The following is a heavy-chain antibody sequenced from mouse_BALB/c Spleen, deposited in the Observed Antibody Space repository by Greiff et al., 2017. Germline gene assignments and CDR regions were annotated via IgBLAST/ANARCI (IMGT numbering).Heavy chain of an antibody. CDR3: ARQRGDY. J-gene: IGHJ4*01. Sequence: VQGVESGGGLVQPGGSLKLPCAASGFPFSSYTMSWVRQTPEKRLEWVAYISNGGGSTYYPDTVKGRFTISRDNAKNTLYLQMSSLKSEDTAMYYCARQRGDYGGQGTSVTVTS. V-gene: IGHV5-12-2*01. CDR2: ISNGGGST. CDR1: GFPFSSYT.